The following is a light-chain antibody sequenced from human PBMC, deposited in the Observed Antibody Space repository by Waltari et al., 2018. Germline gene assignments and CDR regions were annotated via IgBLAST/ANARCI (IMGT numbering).Light chain of an antibody. Sequence: DLVLTQSPDSLALSLAERPTISCRSSQRLLSSTNSNNYLAWYQQRPGQPAKLLFYWASTRVSGVPDRFDGSGSGTDFTLTISSLQAEDLAVYYCQQYYTTPCTFGQGTRLEIK. CDR2: WAS. CDR1: QRLLSSTNSNNY. CDR3: QQYYTTPCT. J-gene: IGKJ2*02. V-gene: IGKV4-1*01.